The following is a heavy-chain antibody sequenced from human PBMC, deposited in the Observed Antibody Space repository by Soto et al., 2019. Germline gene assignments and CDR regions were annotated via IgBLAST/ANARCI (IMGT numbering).Heavy chain of an antibody. CDR2: ISGSGGST. J-gene: IGHJ4*02. CDR1: GFTFSSYA. D-gene: IGHD2-15*01. CDR3: AKDLVGSNADYYDY. Sequence: EVQLLESGGGLVQPGGSLRLSCAASGFTFSSYAMSWVRQAPGKGMEWVAAISGSGGSTYYADSVKGRFTISRENSKNTLYLQMNSLRADDAAVYYCAKDLVGSNADYYDYWGQGTLVTVSS. V-gene: IGHV3-23*01.